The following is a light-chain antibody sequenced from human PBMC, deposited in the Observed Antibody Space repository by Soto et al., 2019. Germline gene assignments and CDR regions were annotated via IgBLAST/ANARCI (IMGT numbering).Light chain of an antibody. CDR2: DAS. CDR1: QSVSTY. CDR3: QQRSHWPPLT. J-gene: IGKJ4*01. Sequence: EIVLTQSPATLPMSPGERATLSCRASQSVSTYLAWYQQKPGQAPRLLIFDASNRASGIPSRFSGSGSGTNFTLTISRLEPEDVAVYFCQQRSHWPPLTFGGGTKVEIK. V-gene: IGKV3-11*01.